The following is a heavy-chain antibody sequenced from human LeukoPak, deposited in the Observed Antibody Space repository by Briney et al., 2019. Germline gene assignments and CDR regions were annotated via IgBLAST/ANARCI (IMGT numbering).Heavy chain of an antibody. Sequence: GESLKISCKGSGYSFTSYWIGWVRQMPGKGLEWMGIIYPGDSDTRYSPSFQGQVAISADKSISTAYLQWSSLKASDTAMYYCARLTYYYDSSGPDHYYFDYWGQGTLVTVPS. CDR1: GYSFTSYW. CDR2: IYPGDSDT. CDR3: ARLTYYYDSSGPDHYYFDY. D-gene: IGHD3-22*01. J-gene: IGHJ4*02. V-gene: IGHV5-51*01.